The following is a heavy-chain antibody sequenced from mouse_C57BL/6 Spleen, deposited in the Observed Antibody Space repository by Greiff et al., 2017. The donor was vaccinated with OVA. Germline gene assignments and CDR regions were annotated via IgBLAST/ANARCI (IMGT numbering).Heavy chain of an antibody. V-gene: IGHV1-15*01. CDR2: IDPETGGT. CDR1: GYTFTDYE. J-gene: IGHJ2*01. Sequence: QVQLQQSGAELVRPGASVTLSCKASGYTFTDYEMHWVKQTPVHGLEWIGAIDPETGGTAYNQKFKGKAILTADKSSSIAYMELRSLTSEDSAVYYCTRGSSGYTYWGQGTTLTVSS. D-gene: IGHD3-2*02. CDR3: TRGSSGYTY.